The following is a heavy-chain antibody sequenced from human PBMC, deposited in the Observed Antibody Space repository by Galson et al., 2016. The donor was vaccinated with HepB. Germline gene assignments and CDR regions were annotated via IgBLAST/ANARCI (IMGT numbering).Heavy chain of an antibody. Sequence: SLRLSCAASGFNFDNYGMRWVREAPGKGLEWVTVIWYDGSNKYHADSVKGRFTISRDNSKNTLYLQMNSLRAEDTAVYYCARAREHYYDGGYFFDYWGQGTLVTVSS. CDR2: IWYDGSNK. J-gene: IGHJ4*02. D-gene: IGHD3-22*01. V-gene: IGHV3-33*01. CDR3: ARAREHYYDGGYFFDY. CDR1: GFNFDNYG.